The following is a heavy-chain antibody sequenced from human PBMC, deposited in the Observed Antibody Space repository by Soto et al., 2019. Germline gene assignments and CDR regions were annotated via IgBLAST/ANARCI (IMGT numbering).Heavy chain of an antibody. J-gene: IGHJ4*02. D-gene: IGHD4-17*01. Sequence: SETLSLTCTVSGGSISSGGYYWSWIRQHPGKGLEWIGSVYYTGSTYYSPSLKSRVTMSVDTSKNHFSLSLSSVTAADTAVYYCARSLRGDYLYYFDFWGQGTLVTVSS. CDR1: GGSISSGGYY. CDR2: VYYTGST. CDR3: ARSLRGDYLYYFDF. V-gene: IGHV4-39*02.